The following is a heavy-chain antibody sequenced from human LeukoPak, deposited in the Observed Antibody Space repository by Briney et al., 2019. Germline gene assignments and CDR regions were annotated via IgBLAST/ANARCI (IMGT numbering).Heavy chain of an antibody. D-gene: IGHD4-23*01. CDR3: ATGLDYGGHFNYYGMDV. V-gene: IGHV3-48*04. J-gene: IGHJ6*02. CDR1: GFSFSSYS. CDR2: ITGSSNTI. Sequence: PGGSLRLSCAASGFSFSSYSMNWARQAPGKGLEWVSYITGSSNTIYYADSVKGRFTISRDNAKNSLYLQMNSLRVEDTAVYYCATGLDYGGHFNYYGMDVWGQGTTVTVS.